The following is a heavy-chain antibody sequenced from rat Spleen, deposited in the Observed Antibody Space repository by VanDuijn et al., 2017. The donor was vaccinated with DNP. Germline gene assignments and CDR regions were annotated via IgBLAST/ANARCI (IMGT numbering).Heavy chain of an antibody. J-gene: IGHJ4*01. CDR1: GYSITSDYR. CDR3: ARSKGDGTYYPYAMNA. CDR2: INSAGTT. Sequence: EVQLQESGPGLVKPSQSLSLTCSVTGYSITSDYRWNWIRKFPGNKLEWMGYINSAGTTNYNPSLKSRISITRDTSKNQFFLQVNSVTTEDTATYYCARSKGDGTYYPYAMNAWGQGTSVTVSS. D-gene: IGHD1-12*02. V-gene: IGHV3-3*01.